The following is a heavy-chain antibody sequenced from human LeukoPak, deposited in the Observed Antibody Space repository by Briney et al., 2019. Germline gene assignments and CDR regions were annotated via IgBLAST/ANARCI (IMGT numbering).Heavy chain of an antibody. CDR1: GFTFSSYG. J-gene: IGHJ5*02. D-gene: IGHD5-18*01. CDR3: AKDDTAMDSGWFDP. V-gene: IGHV3-33*06. CDR2: IWYDGSNK. Sequence: GGSLRLSCAASGFTFSSYGMHWVRQAPGKGLEWVAVIWYDGSNKYYADSVKGRFTISRDNSKNMLYLQMNSLRAEDTAVYYCAKDDTAMDSGWFDPWGQGTLVTVSS.